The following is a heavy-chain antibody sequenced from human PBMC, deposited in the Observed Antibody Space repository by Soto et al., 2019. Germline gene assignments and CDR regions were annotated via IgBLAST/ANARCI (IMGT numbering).Heavy chain of an antibody. J-gene: IGHJ4*02. V-gene: IGHV3-30*03. Sequence: VQLVESGGGVVQPGRSLRLSCAASGFTFSDYAMHWVRQAPGKGLEWVAVVSHDGRNTHYADSVKGRVTISRDSSKNTVSLEMTSLRDEDTAVYYCATGGRQWLVTSDFNYWGQGALVTVSS. CDR3: ATGGRQWLVTSDFNY. CDR1: GFTFSDYA. D-gene: IGHD6-19*01. CDR2: VSHDGRNT.